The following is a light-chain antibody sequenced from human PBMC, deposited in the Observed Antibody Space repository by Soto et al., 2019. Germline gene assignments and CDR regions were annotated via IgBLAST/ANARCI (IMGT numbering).Light chain of an antibody. CDR3: QQYGDWPLT. J-gene: IGKJ4*01. CDR2: ATS. V-gene: IGKV3-15*01. Sequence: EIVVTHSPATLSVSPGERATLSCRASQSVGNNFAWYQQKPGQAPRLLIFATSTRATGVPARFSGSGSGTEFTLTISSLQSEDFAVYYCQQYGDWPLTFGVGAKVEIE. CDR1: QSVGNN.